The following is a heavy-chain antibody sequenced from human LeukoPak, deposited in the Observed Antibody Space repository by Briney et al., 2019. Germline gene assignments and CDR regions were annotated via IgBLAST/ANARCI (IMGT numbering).Heavy chain of an antibody. J-gene: IGHJ4*02. V-gene: IGHV3-30*18. Sequence: GGSLRLSCAASGFTFSSYGMHWVRQAPGKGLEWVAVISYDGSNKYYADSVEGRFTISRDNSKNTLYLQMNSLRAEDTAVYYCANGRGSYAEFDYWGQGTLVTVSS. CDR2: ISYDGSNK. D-gene: IGHD1-26*01. CDR1: GFTFSSYG. CDR3: ANGRGSYAEFDY.